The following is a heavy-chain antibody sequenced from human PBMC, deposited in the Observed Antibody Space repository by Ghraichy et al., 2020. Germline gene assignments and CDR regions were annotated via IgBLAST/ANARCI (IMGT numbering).Heavy chain of an antibody. Sequence: SVKVSCKASGGTFSSYAISWVRQAPGQGLEWMGRIIPILGIANYAQKFQGRVTITADKSTSTAYMELSSLRSEDTAVYYCARARAWYYYDSSGYYLDYWGQGTLVTVSS. J-gene: IGHJ4*02. V-gene: IGHV1-69*04. CDR3: ARARAWYYYDSSGYYLDY. D-gene: IGHD3-22*01. CDR1: GGTFSSYA. CDR2: IIPILGIA.